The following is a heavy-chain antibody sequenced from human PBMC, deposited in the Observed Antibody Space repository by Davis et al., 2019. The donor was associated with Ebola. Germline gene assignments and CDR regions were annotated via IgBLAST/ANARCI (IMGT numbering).Heavy chain of an antibody. V-gene: IGHV4-4*02. CDR2: IYHSGST. D-gene: IGHD3-3*01. CDR1: GGSISSSNW. Sequence: MPSETLSLTCAVSGGSISSSNWWSWVRQPPGKGLEWIGEIYHSGSTNYNPSLKSRVTISVDKSKNQFSLKLSSVTAADTAVYYCASLGWVYYDFWSGYSNYGMDVWGQGTTVTVSS. J-gene: IGHJ6*02. CDR3: ASLGWVYYDFWSGYSNYGMDV.